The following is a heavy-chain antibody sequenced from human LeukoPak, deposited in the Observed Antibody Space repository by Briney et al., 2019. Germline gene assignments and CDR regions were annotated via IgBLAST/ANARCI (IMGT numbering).Heavy chain of an antibody. D-gene: IGHD3-22*01. V-gene: IGHV1-2*02. CDR2: INPNSGAT. CDR1: GYTFTGYY. J-gene: IGHJ4*02. Sequence: GASVKVSCKASGYTFTGYYLHWVRQAPGQGLEWMGWINPNSGATNYPQKFQGRVTMTRDTSISTAYMELSRLRSDDTAVYYCARDLGMDYYDSSGYQVFVSWGQGTLVTVSS. CDR3: ARDLGMDYYDSSGYQVFVS.